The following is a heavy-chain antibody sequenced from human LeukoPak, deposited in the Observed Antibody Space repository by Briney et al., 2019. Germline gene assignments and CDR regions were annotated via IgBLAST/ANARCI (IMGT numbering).Heavy chain of an antibody. J-gene: IGHJ3*02. CDR1: GFTFRIYS. CDR2: ISSSGNSI. V-gene: IGHV3-48*04. CDR3: ARGRRPASAGPRDNDAFDI. Sequence: GGSLRLSCAASGFTFRIYSMNWVRQAPGKGLEWLPYISSSGNSIYAADSVKGRFTISRDNSKNSLYLQMNSLRVDDTALYYCARGRRPASAGPRDNDAFDIWGQGTMVTVSS. D-gene: IGHD6-13*01.